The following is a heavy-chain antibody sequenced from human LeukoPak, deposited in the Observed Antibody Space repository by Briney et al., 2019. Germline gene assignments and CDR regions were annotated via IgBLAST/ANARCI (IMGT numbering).Heavy chain of an antibody. D-gene: IGHD6-13*01. CDR3: ARDLGKGAAGPNGWFDP. CDR1: GGSISSGGYS. J-gene: IGHJ5*02. CDR2: IYHSGST. Sequence: PSETLSLTCAVSGGSISSGGYSWSWIRQPPGKGLEWIGYIYHSGSTYYNPSLKSRVTISVDRSKYQFSLKLSSVTAADTAVYYCARDLGKGAAGPNGWFDPWGQGTLVTVSS. V-gene: IGHV4-30-2*01.